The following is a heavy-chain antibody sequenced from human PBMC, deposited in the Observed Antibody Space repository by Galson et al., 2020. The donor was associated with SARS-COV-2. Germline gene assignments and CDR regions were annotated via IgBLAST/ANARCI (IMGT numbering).Heavy chain of an antibody. V-gene: IGHV3-30*18. CDR2: ISSDGSNK. CDR3: AKVAVKWELVSWFDP. D-gene: IGHD1-26*01. CDR1: GFTFSSYG. J-gene: IGHJ5*02. Sequence: GESLKISCGASGFTFSSYGMHWVRQAPGKGLEWVAVISSDGSNKYYVDSVKGRFTISRDNSKNTLYLQMNSLRVEDTGVYYCAKVAVKWELVSWFDPWGQGTLVTVSS.